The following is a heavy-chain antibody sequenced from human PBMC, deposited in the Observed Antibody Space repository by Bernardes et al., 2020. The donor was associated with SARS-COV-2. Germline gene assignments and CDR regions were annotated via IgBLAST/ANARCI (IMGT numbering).Heavy chain of an antibody. D-gene: IGHD2-2*01. CDR1: AYTLPELS. J-gene: IGHJ5*02. Sequence: ASVNVPRKVSAYTLPELSMPWVRQAPVQGLEWMGGFHSQAGETTYAHTIRGRATMTVDTSTDTAYMGLSSLRSEDTALYYRSTGPALVPAASEAWFDPWGQGTLVTVSS. CDR2: FHSQAGET. CDR3: STGPALVPAASEAWFDP. V-gene: IGHV1-24*01.